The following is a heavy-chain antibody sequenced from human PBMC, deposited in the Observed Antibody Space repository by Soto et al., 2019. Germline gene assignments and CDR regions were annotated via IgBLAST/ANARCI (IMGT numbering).Heavy chain of an antibody. CDR2: INHSGST. CDR1: GGSFSGYY. J-gene: IGHJ4*02. CDR3: ASHSSSPRYCSGGSCQPSQFDY. V-gene: IGHV4-34*01. D-gene: IGHD2-15*01. Sequence: ASETLSLTCAVYGGSFSGYYWSWIRQPPGKGLEWIGEINHSGSTNYNPSLKSRVTISVDTSKNQFSLKMSSVTAADTAVYYCASHSSSPRYCSGGSCQPSQFDYWGQGTLVTVSS.